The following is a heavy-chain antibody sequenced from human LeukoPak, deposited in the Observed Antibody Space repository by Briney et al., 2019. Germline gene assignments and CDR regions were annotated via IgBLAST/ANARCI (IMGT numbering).Heavy chain of an antibody. Sequence: GGSLRLFCAASGFTFSRYEMNWVREAPGRGLECGSYISSSGSTIYDADSEKGRCSISRDNAMHSLYLQMNSLRAEDTAVYFCATGLNYGNYHNKDVDFWGQGTLVTVSS. J-gene: IGHJ4*02. V-gene: IGHV3-48*03. CDR1: GFTFSRYE. CDR2: ISSSGSTI. CDR3: ATGLNYGNYHNKDVDF. D-gene: IGHD4-11*01.